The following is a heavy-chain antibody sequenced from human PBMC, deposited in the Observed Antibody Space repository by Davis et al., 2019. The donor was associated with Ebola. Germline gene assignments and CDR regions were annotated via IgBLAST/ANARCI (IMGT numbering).Heavy chain of an antibody. CDR2: ISYDGSNK. Sequence: GGSLRLSCAASGFTFSSYGMHWVRQAPGKGLEWVAVISYDGSNKYYADSVKGRFTISRDNSKNTLYLQMNSLRDEDTAVYYCARGGQIDYWGQGTLVTVSS. CDR3: ARGGQIDY. V-gene: IGHV3-30*03. J-gene: IGHJ4*02. CDR1: GFTFSSYG. D-gene: IGHD3-16*01.